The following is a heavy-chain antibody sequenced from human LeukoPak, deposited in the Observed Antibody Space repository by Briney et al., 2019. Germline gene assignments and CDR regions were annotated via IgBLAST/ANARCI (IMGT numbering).Heavy chain of an antibody. CDR2: VYYDGTS. CDR1: GVSINSHSYY. CDR3: VRHISTNTGYFDS. V-gene: IGHV4-39*01. D-gene: IGHD5-24*01. J-gene: IGHJ4*02. Sequence: PSETLSLTCTVSGVSINSHSYYWGWPRQPPGKGLDWIGSVYYDGTSYSNPSLKTRVGVFVDTSRGQFSLDLDFVTAADTALYYCVRHISTNTGYFDSCGQGSLVSVSS.